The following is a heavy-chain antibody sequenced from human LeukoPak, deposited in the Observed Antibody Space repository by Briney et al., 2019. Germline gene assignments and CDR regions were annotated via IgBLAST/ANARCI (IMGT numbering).Heavy chain of an antibody. CDR3: ARDSSGGSGFDY. Sequence: PGGSLRLSCAASGFTFSSYSMNWVRQAPGKGLEWVSSISSSSSYIYYADSVKGRFTISRDNAKNSLYLQMNSLRAEDTAVYYCARDSSGGSGFDYWGQGTLVTVSS. V-gene: IGHV3-21*01. J-gene: IGHJ4*02. D-gene: IGHD6-19*01. CDR2: ISSSSSYI. CDR1: GFTFSSYS.